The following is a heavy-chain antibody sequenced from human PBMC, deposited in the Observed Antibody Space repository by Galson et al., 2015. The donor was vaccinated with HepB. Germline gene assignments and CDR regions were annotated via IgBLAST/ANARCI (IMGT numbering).Heavy chain of an antibody. CDR2: ITYDGSNK. J-gene: IGHJ4*02. CDR3: AREYSCDCNCFGY. CDR1: GFTFSSYA. Sequence: SLRLSCAASGFTFSSYAMNWVRQAPGKGLEWVAVITYDGSNKYYADSVKGRFTISRDNSKNTLYLQMNSLRAEDTAVYYCAREYSCDCNCFGYWGQGTLVTVSS. V-gene: IGHV3-30*04. D-gene: IGHD6-19*01.